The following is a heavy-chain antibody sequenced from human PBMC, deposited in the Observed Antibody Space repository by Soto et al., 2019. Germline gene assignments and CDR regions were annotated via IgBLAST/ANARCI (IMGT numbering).Heavy chain of an antibody. Sequence: GASVKVSCKASGYTFTSYGISWVRQAPGQGLEWKGWISAYNGNTNYAQKLQGRVTMTTDTSTSTAYMELRSPRSDDMAFYYCARDYDSSGYPYYFDHWGRGTLVTVSS. J-gene: IGHJ4*02. CDR1: GYTFTSYG. D-gene: IGHD3-22*01. CDR2: ISAYNGNT. V-gene: IGHV1-18*03. CDR3: ARDYDSSGYPYYFDH.